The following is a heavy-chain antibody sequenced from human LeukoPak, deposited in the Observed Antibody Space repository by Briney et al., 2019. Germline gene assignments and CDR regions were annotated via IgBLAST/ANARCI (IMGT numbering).Heavy chain of an antibody. J-gene: IGHJ4*02. CDR2: IYSGGST. D-gene: IGHD3-22*01. CDR1: GFTVSSNY. Sequence: PGGSLRLSCAASGFTVSSNYMSWVRQAPGKGLEWVSVIYSGGSTYYADSVKGRFTVSRDNSKNTLHLQMNSLRAEDTAVYYCARDEYYYDSSGYYPDYWGQGTLVTVSS. CDR3: ARDEYYYDSSGYYPDY. V-gene: IGHV3-53*01.